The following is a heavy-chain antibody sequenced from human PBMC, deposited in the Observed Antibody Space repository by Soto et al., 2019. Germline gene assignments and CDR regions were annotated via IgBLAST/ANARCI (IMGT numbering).Heavy chain of an antibody. CDR3: ARGAGHSGYDYFFDY. D-gene: IGHD5-12*01. Sequence: GGSLRLSCAASGFTFSSYGMHWVRQAPGKGLEWVAVIWYDGSNKYYVGSVKGRFTISRDNAKNSLYLQMNSLRAEDTAVYYCARGAGHSGYDYFFDYWGQGTLVTVSS. V-gene: IGHV3-33*03. J-gene: IGHJ4*02. CDR1: GFTFSSYG. CDR2: IWYDGSNK.